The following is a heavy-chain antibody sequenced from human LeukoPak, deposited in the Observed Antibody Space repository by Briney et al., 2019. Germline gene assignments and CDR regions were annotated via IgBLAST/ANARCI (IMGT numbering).Heavy chain of an antibody. CDR3: ARDGRATVVSHGMDV. J-gene: IGHJ6*02. CDR1: GGSISSYY. CDR2: IYYSGST. V-gene: IGHV4-59*01. Sequence: PSETLSLTCTVSGGSISSYYWSWIRQPPGKGLEWIGYIYYSGSTNYNPSLKSRVTISVDTSKNQFSLKLSSVTAADTAVYYCARDGRATVVSHGMDVWGQGTTVTVSS. D-gene: IGHD4-23*01.